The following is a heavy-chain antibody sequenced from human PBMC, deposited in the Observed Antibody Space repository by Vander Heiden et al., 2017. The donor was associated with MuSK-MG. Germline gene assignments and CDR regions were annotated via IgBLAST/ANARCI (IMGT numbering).Heavy chain of an antibody. Sequence: EVQLVESGGGLVQPGGSLRLSCAASGFTFSSYWMSWVRQATGKGLEWVANIKQDGSEKYYVDSVKGRFTISRDNAKNSLYLQMNSLRAEDTAGDYCARDPQVGFLDVWGKGTTGNVAS. J-gene: IGHJ6*04. V-gene: IGHV3-7*01. CDR1: GFTFSSYW. CDR3: ARDPQVGFLDV. D-gene: IGHD3-10*01. CDR2: IKQDGSEK.